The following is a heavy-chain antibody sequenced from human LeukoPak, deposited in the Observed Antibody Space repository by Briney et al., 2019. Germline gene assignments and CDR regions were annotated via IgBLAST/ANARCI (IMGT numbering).Heavy chain of an antibody. D-gene: IGHD3-22*01. CDR3: AITYYYDSSGYYPITDAFDI. CDR2: ISAYNGNT. V-gene: IGHV1-18*01. CDR1: GYTFTSYG. Sequence: ASVKVSCKASGYTFTSYGISWVRQAPGQGLEWMGWISAYNGNTNYAQKLQGRVTMTTDTSTSTAYMELRSLRSDDTAVYYCAITYYYDSSGYYPITDAFDIWGQGTMVTVSS. J-gene: IGHJ3*02.